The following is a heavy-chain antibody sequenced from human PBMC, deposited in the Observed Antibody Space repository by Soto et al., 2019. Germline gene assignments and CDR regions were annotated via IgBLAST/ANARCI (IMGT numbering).Heavy chain of an antibody. V-gene: IGHV4-39*07. CDR2: IYYSGST. CDR3: ARGPPFGY. J-gene: IGHJ4*02. D-gene: IGHD3-10*01. Sequence: SETLSLTCTVSGGSISSYYWGWIRRPPGKGLEWIGSIYYSGSTYYNPSLKSRVTISVDRSKNQFSLKLSSVTAADTAVYYCARGPPFGYWGQGTLVTVSS. CDR1: GGSISSYY.